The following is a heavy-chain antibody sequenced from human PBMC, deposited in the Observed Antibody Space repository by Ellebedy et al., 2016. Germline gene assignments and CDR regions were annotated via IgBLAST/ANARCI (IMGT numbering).Heavy chain of an antibody. V-gene: IGHV3-74*01. CDR2: INSDGSST. J-gene: IGHJ5*02. CDR3: ARDVVVPSFDP. Sequence: GGSLRLXXAASGFTFSSYWMHWVRQAPGKGLVWVSRINSDGSSTSYADSVKGRFTISRDNAKNSLYLQMNSLRAEDTAVYYCARDVVVPSFDPWGQGTLVTVSS. D-gene: IGHD2-2*01. CDR1: GFTFSSYW.